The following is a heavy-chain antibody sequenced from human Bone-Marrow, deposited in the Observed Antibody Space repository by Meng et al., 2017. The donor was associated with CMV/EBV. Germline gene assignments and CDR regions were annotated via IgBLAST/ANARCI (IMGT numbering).Heavy chain of an antibody. CDR1: FNFSDHY. V-gene: IGHV3-72*01. D-gene: IGHD3-9*01. J-gene: IGHJ4*02. CDR2: IRKKANSYTT. Sequence: FNFSDHYMDWVVQSRGKGLDGVGRIRKKANSYTTEYAAYVKGRFTISRDDSKNLMYLQMNSLKAEDTAVYFCARCLTGTSDYFFDYWGQGTLVTVSS. CDR3: ARCLTGTSDYFFDY.